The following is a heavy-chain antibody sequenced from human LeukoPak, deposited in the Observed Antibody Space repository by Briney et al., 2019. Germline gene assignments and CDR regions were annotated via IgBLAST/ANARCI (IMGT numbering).Heavy chain of an antibody. D-gene: IGHD6-19*01. CDR1: GFTFSSYG. V-gene: IGHV3-30*18. CDR2: ISYDGSKK. J-gene: IGHJ3*02. CDR3: AKDGGSMAVPDAFDI. Sequence: GGSLRLSCAASGFTFSSYGMHWVRQAPGKGLEWVAVISYDGSKKYYADSVKGRFTISRDDSENTLYLQMNSLRAEDTAVYYCAKDGGSMAVPDAFDIWGQGTMVTVSS.